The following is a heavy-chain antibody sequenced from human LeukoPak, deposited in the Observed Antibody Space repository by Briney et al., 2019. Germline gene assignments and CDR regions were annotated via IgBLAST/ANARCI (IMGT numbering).Heavy chain of an antibody. CDR1: GFMFSSYS. V-gene: IGHV3-21*01. CDR2: VSSGSSYI. Sequence: GGSLRLSCAASGFMFSSYSMNWVRQAPGKGLEWVSSVSSGSSYIHYADSVKGRFTISRDNSKNTLYLQMNSLRAEDTAVYYCAREGRDGYNYDYWGQGTLVTASS. CDR3: AREGRDGYNYDY. J-gene: IGHJ4*02. D-gene: IGHD5-24*01.